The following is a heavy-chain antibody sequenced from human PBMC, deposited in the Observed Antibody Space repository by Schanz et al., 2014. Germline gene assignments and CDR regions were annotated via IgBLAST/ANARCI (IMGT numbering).Heavy chain of an antibody. D-gene: IGHD7-27*01. CDR2: ISRDGTTS. CDR3: ARENLNWEAFDI. V-gene: IGHV3-11*01. J-gene: IGHJ3*02. CDR1: GFIFNDYY. Sequence: QVQLVESGGGLVKPGGSLRLSCAASGFIFNDYYMNWIRQAPGKGLEWLSYISRDGTTSYYADSVKGRFTISRDNAKNSLYLEVTSLRGEDTAVYYCARENLNWEAFDIWGQGTMVTVSS.